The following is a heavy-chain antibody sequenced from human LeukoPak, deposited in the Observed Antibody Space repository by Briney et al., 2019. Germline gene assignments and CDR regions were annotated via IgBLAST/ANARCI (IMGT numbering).Heavy chain of an antibody. Sequence: PSETLSLTCTVYGGSISSYYWNWIRQRPGKGLEWIGYIYYSGSTNYNPSLKSRVTISVDTSKNPFSLKLSSVTAADTAVYYCARRGRGGMDVWGQGTTVSVSS. J-gene: IGHJ6*02. D-gene: IGHD3-10*01. CDR3: ARRGRGGMDV. CDR1: GGSISSYY. CDR2: IYYSGST. V-gene: IGHV4-59*01.